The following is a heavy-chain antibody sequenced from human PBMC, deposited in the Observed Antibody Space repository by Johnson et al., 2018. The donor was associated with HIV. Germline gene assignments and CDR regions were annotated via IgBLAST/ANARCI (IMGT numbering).Heavy chain of an antibody. CDR3: AKGSWALWSP. Sequence: VQLVESGGGLIQPGGSLRLSCAASGFTVSSNYMSWVRQAPGKGLEWVSYISSSGSTIYYADSVKGRFTISRDNSKNTLYLQMNSLRAEDTAVYYCAKGSWALWSPWGQGTMVTVSS. D-gene: IGHD1-26*01. J-gene: IGHJ3*01. CDR2: ISSSGSTI. V-gene: IGHV3-11*01. CDR1: GFTVSSNY.